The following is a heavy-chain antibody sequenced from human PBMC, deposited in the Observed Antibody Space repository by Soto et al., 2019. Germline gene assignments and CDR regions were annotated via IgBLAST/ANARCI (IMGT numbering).Heavy chain of an antibody. D-gene: IGHD1-26*01. CDR2: IWYDGSNK. J-gene: IGHJ5*02. CDR3: ARVGGSYLNWFDP. CDR1: GFTFSSYG. Sequence: QVQLVESGGGVVQPGRSLRLSCAASGFTFSSYGMHWVRQAPGKGLEWVAVIWYDGSNKYYADSVKGRFTISRDNSKNTLYLQMNSLRAEDTAVYYCARVGGSYLNWFDPWGQGTLVTVSS. V-gene: IGHV3-33*01.